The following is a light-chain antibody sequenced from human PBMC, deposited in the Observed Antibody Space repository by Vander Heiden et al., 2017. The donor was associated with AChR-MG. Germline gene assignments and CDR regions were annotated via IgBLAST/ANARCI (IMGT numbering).Light chain of an antibody. CDR2: EGT. J-gene: IGLJ3*02. CDR1: SRDVGTYKL. V-gene: IGLV2-23*01. CDR3: CSYAGSSTWV. Sequence: SALAPPSSWSGSPGRSITISCSGNSRDVGTYKLVSWDQQYPGKAPTLMIYEGTQRPSGVSNRFSGSKSGNTASLTVSGLQAEDEADYYCCSYAGSSTWVFGGGTKLTVL.